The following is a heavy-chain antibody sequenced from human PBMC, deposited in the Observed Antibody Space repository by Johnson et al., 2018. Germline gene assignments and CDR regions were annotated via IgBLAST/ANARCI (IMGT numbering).Heavy chain of an antibody. CDR2: IYYSGRH. CDR3: AREVSPGAFDI. V-gene: IGHV4-59*01. CDR1: GGSISSYY. Sequence: QVQLQESGPGLVKPSETLSLTCTVSGGSISSYYWSWIRQPPGKGLEWIGDIYYSGRHNYNPSLKSRVTISVDTSKNKCSLKLSSVKAGDTAVYYCAREVSPGAFDIWGQGKMGTVSS. J-gene: IGHJ3*02. D-gene: IGHD1-14*01.